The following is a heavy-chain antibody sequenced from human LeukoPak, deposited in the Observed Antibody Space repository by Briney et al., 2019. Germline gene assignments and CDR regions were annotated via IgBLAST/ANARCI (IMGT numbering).Heavy chain of an antibody. Sequence: AASVKVSCKASGYTFTSYDINWVRQATGQELEWMGWMSPNSDNTGYAQKFQGRVTFTRDTSISTAYMELRSLTSEDTAVYYCARDYGGSSGWFDPWGQGTLVTVSS. CDR1: GYTFTSYD. D-gene: IGHD4-23*01. V-gene: IGHV1-8*01. CDR3: ARDYGGSSGWFDP. J-gene: IGHJ5*02. CDR2: MSPNSDNT.